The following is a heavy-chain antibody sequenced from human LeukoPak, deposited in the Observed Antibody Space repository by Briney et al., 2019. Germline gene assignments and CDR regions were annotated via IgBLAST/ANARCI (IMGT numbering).Heavy chain of an antibody. D-gene: IGHD3-16*01. CDR1: GGSISTYY. J-gene: IGHJ5*02. V-gene: IGHV4-59*01. CDR2: IYYGGNT. CDR3: ASTSVIWFGGFDP. Sequence: SETLSLTCTVSGGSISTYYWNWIRQSPAKGLEWIGYIYYGGNTNYSPSLRSRVTISVDTSKDQFSLKLSSATAADTAVYYCASTSVIWFGGFDPWGQGTLVTVSS.